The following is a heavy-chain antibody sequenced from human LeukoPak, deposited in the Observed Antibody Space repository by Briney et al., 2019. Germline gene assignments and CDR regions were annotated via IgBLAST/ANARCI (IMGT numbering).Heavy chain of an antibody. V-gene: IGHV3-7*01. CDR2: IKQDGSEK. J-gene: IGHJ4*02. CDR3: ARNNWNDWTGIDY. D-gene: IGHD1-20*01. Sequence: GGSLRLSCAASGFTFSTYWMSWVRQAPGKGLEWVANIKQDGSEKYYVDSVKGRFTISRDNAKNSLYLQMNSLRAEDTAVYYCARNNWNDWTGIDYWGQGTLVTVSS. CDR1: GFTFSTYW.